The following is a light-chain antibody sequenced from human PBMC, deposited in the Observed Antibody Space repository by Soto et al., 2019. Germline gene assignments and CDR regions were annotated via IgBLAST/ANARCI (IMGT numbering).Light chain of an antibody. J-gene: IGKJ5*01. Sequence: EIVMTQSPATVSVSPGERATLSCRASQSVGSSLAWYQQKPGQAPRLLIHGASTRASGIPARFSGSGSGTEFTLTISSLQSEDFAVYYCQQYSNWPPITFGQGTRLEIK. V-gene: IGKV3-15*01. CDR3: QQYSNWPPIT. CDR2: GAS. CDR1: QSVGSS.